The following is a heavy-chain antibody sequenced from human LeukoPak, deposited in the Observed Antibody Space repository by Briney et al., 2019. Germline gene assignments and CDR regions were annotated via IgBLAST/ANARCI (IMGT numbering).Heavy chain of an antibody. Sequence: GGSLRLSCAASGFTFSDYYMSWIRQAPGKGLEWVSYISSSGSTIYYADSVKGRFTISRDNAKNSLYLQMNSLGAEDTAVYYCARDHDSSVRGFDYWGQGTLVTVSS. CDR3: ARDHDSSVRGFDY. D-gene: IGHD3-22*01. CDR1: GFTFSDYY. CDR2: ISSSGSTI. V-gene: IGHV3-11*04. J-gene: IGHJ4*02.